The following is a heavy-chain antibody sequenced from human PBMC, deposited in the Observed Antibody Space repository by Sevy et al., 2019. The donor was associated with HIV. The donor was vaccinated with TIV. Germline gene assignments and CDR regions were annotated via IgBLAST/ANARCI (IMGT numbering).Heavy chain of an antibody. V-gene: IGHV3-23*01. CDR1: GLTFSNYA. CDR2: ISGGGGNI. J-gene: IGHJ4*02. CDR3: WINVGDYVWGSYGFDY. D-gene: IGHD3-16*01. Sequence: GGSLRLSCAASGLTFSNYAMSWVRQAPGKGLEWISAISGGGGNIYNAASVQGRFIISTDNSKNTLYLQMNSLTDADTAVYYCWINVGDYVWGSYGFDYWGQGTLVTVSS.